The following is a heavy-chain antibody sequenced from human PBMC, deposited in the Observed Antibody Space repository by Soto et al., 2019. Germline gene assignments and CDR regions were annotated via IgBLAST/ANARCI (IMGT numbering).Heavy chain of an antibody. V-gene: IGHV4-31*03. D-gene: IGHD3-10*01. CDR2: IYYSGTT. CDR3: ARVYYYGSGTIILDY. CDR1: GGSISSGGYY. J-gene: IGHJ4*02. Sequence: QVQLQESGPGLVKPSQTLSLTCTVSGGSISSGGYYWSWIRQHPGKGLEWIGYIYYSGTTFYNPSLKSRFTTSVDTSKNQFSLPLSSVTAADTAVYFCARVYYYGSGTIILDYWGQGTLVTVSS.